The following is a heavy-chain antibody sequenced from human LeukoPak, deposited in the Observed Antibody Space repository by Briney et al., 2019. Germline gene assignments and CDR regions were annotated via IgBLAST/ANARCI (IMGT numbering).Heavy chain of an antibody. V-gene: IGHV1-2*02. J-gene: IGHJ1*01. Sequence: GASVKVSCKASGYTFTGYYMHWVRQAPGQGLEWMGWINPNSGGTNYAQKFQGGVTMTRDTSISTAYMELSRLRSDDTAVYYCARDGVGYYDSSGYYYFQHWGQGTLVTVSS. CDR1: GYTFTGYY. D-gene: IGHD3-22*01. CDR3: ARDGVGYYDSSGYYYFQH. CDR2: INPNSGGT.